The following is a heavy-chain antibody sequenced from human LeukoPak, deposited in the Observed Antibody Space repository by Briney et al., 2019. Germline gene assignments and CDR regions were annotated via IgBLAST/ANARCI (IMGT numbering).Heavy chain of an antibody. CDR1: GFTFSSYA. J-gene: IGHJ4*02. Sequence: PGGSLRLSCAASGFTFSSYAMSWVRQAPGKGLEWVSAISGSGGSTYYADSVKGRSTISRDNSKNTLYLQMNSLRAEDTAVYYCAKDMADYYDSSGYFDYWGQGTLVTVSS. D-gene: IGHD3-22*01. CDR3: AKDMADYYDSSGYFDY. V-gene: IGHV3-23*01. CDR2: ISGSGGST.